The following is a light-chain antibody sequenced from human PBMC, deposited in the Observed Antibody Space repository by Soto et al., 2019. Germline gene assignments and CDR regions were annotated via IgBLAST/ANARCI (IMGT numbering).Light chain of an antibody. CDR3: QSYHSGNYA. J-gene: IGLJ1*01. CDR2: EDE. V-gene: IGLV6-57*04. CDR1: SGCISTNY. Sequence: NSMLPQPQSVSESPGKTVTQSCNRSSGCISTNYVQWYQRRPGSAPTTVIYEDELRPSGVPDRFSGPIDSSSNSASLTISGLKTEDAADYDGQSYHSGNYAFGTGTKVTGL.